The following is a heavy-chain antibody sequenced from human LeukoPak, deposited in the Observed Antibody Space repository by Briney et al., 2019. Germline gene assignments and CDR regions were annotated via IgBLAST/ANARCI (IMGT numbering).Heavy chain of an antibody. CDR2: IRSKAYGGTT. V-gene: IGHV3-49*01. CDR3: TRDPPPYGDYEEYFQH. Sequence: PGGSLRLSCTASGFTFGDYAMSWFRQAPGKGLEWVGFIRSKAYGGTTEYTASVKGRFTISRDDSKSIAYLQMNSLKTEDTAVYYCTRDPPPYGDYEEYFQHWGQGTLVTVSS. D-gene: IGHD4-17*01. J-gene: IGHJ1*01. CDR1: GFTFGDYA.